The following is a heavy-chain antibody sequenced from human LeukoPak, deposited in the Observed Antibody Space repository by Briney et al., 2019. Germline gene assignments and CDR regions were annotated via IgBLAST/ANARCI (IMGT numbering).Heavy chain of an antibody. CDR2: IYYSGST. D-gene: IGHD5-18*01. Sequence: SETLSLTCTVSGGXISSYCCSWIRQPPGKGLEWIGYIYYSGSTNYNPSLKSRVTISVDTSKNQFSLKLSSVTAADTAVYYCARLLIVDTAMVGSHYFDYWGQGTLVTVSS. CDR3: ARLLIVDTAMVGSHYFDY. V-gene: IGHV4-59*08. J-gene: IGHJ4*02. CDR1: GGXISSYC.